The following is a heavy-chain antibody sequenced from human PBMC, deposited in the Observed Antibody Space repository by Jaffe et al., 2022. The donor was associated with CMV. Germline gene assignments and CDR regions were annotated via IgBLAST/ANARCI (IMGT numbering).Heavy chain of an antibody. CDR2: IYYSGST. Sequence: QVQLQESGPGLVKPSETLSLTCTVSGGSISSYYWSWIRQPPGKGLEWIGYIYYSGSTNYNPSLKSRVTISVDTSKNQFSLKLSSVTAADTAVYYCARRTAGFPYYFDYWGQGTLVTVSS. V-gene: IGHV4-59*08. CDR3: ARRTAGFPYYFDY. CDR1: GGSISSYY. D-gene: IGHD1-1*01. J-gene: IGHJ4*02.